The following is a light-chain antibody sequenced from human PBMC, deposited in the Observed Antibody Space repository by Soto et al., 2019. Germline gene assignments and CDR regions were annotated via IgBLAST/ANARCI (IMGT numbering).Light chain of an antibody. CDR2: AAS. CDR1: QSVSSN. V-gene: IGKV3-15*01. CDR3: QQYNNWPGT. J-gene: IGKJ1*01. Sequence: EIVMTQSPATLSVSPGERATLSCRASQSVSSNLAWYQQKPGQAPRLLIYAASTRATGIPARFSGSESGTKFTLTISSLQSEDFAVYYCQQYNNWPGTFGQGTKV.